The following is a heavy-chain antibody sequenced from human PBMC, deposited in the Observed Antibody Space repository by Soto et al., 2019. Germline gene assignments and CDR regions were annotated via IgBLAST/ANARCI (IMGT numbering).Heavy chain of an antibody. CDR1: GGSISSGGYY. D-gene: IGHD2-15*01. Sequence: PSDTLSLTCTVSGGSISSGGYYWSWIRQHPGKGLEWIGYIYYSGSTYYNPSLKSRVTISVDTSKNQFSLKLSSVTAADTAVYYCARDSCSGGSCYDWFDPWGQGTLVTVSS. CDR3: ARDSCSGGSCYDWFDP. J-gene: IGHJ5*02. V-gene: IGHV4-31*03. CDR2: IYYSGST.